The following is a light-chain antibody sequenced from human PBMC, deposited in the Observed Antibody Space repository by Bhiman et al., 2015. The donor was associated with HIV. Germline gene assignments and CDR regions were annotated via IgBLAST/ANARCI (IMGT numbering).Light chain of an antibody. CDR2: RNN. CDR3: AAWDDRLSGYV. CDR1: SSNIGNNT. J-gene: IGLJ1*01. Sequence: QSVLTQPPSASGTPGQRVTISCSGSSSNIGNNTVNWYQHLPGTAPKLLIYRNNQRPSGVPDRFSGSKSGTSASLAISGLQAEDEGDYYCAAWDDRLSGYVFATGTKVTVL. V-gene: IGLV1-44*01.